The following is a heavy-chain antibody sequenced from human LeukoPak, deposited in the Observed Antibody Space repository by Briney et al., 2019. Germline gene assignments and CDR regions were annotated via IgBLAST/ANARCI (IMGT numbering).Heavy chain of an antibody. D-gene: IGHD6-6*01. CDR3: ARDRSSSDY. Sequence: GASVKVSCKASGYTFTNYDISWVRQAPGQGLEWMGWISAYNGNTNYAQKLQDRVSMTTDTSTSTAHMELRSLRSDDTAVYYCARDRSSSDYWGQGTLVTVSS. V-gene: IGHV1-18*01. J-gene: IGHJ4*02. CDR1: GYTFTNYD. CDR2: ISAYNGNT.